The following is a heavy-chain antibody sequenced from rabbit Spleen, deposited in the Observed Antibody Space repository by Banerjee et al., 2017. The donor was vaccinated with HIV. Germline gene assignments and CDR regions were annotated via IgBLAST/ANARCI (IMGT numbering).Heavy chain of an antibody. CDR3: ARDLAGVIGWNFYL. D-gene: IGHD4-1*01. CDR1: GVSFSSNSY. CDR2: IDAGSSGFT. J-gene: IGHJ4*01. V-gene: IGHV1S40*01. Sequence: QSLEESGGDLVKPGASLTLTCTASGVSFSSNSYMCWVRQAPGKGLEWIGCIDAGSSGFTYFATWAKGRFTCSKTSSTTVTLQMTSLTAADTATYFCARDLAGVIGWNFYLWGPGTLVTVS.